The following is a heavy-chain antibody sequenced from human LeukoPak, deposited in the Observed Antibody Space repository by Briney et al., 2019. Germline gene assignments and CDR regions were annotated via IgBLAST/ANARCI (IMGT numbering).Heavy chain of an antibody. CDR1: GGSTSSSSYY. V-gene: IGHV4-39*07. CDR3: ARGWVDIVLMVERVDAFDI. D-gene: IGHD2-8*01. CDR2: INHSGST. Sequence: PSETLSLTCTVSGGSTSSSSYYWSWIRQPPGKGLEWIGEINHSGSTNYNPSLKSRVTISVDTSKNQFSLKLSSVTAADTAVYYCARGWVDIVLMVERVDAFDIWGQGTMVTVSS. J-gene: IGHJ3*02.